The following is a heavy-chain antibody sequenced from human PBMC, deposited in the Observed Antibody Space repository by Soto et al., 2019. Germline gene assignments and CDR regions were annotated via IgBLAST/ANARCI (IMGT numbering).Heavy chain of an antibody. V-gene: IGHV6-1*01. CDR3: ARDTAMVTRHLYYYYGMDV. D-gene: IGHD5-18*01. CDR1: GDSVSSNSAA. CDR2: TYYRSKWYN. Sequence: SQTLSLTCAISGDSVSSNSAAWNWIRQSPSRGLEWLGRTYYRSKWYNDYAVSVKSRITINPDTSKNQFSLQLNSVTPEDTAVYYCARDTAMVTRHLYYYYGMDVWGQGTTVTSP. J-gene: IGHJ6*02.